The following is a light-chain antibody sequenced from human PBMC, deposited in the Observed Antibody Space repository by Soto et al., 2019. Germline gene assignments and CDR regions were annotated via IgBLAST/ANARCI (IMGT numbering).Light chain of an antibody. CDR3: CSYAGSSTSWV. Sequence: QSVLTQPASVSGSPGQSITFSCTGTSSDVGSYNLVSWYQQHPGKAPKLMIYEVSKRPSGVSNRFSGSKSGNTASLTISGLQAEDEADYYCCSYAGSSTSWVFGGGTKVTVL. V-gene: IGLV2-23*02. CDR2: EVS. J-gene: IGLJ3*02. CDR1: SSDVGSYNL.